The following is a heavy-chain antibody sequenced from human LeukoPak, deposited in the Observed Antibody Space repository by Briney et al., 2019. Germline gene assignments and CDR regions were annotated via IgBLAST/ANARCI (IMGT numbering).Heavy chain of an antibody. D-gene: IGHD3-22*01. Sequence: ASVKVSCKASGYTFTSYGISWVRQAPGQGLEWMGWISAYNGVTHYAQNFQDRVTMTTDTPASTAYMELSNLKSEDTAVYYCAKNDIGNYYDSSGPDYWGQGTLVTVSS. CDR3: AKNDIGNYYDSSGPDY. CDR2: ISAYNGVT. J-gene: IGHJ4*02. CDR1: GYTFTSYG. V-gene: IGHV1-18*01.